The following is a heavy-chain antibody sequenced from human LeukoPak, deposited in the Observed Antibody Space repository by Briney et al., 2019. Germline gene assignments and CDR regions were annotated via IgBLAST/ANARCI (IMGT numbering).Heavy chain of an antibody. CDR2: INHSGST. Sequence: SETLSLTCAVDGGSFSGYYWSWIRQPPGKGLEWIGEINHSGSTNYNPSLKSRVTISVDTSKNQFSLKLSSVTAADTAVYYCARHLKTSYYYDSSGYPDYWGQGTLVTVSS. V-gene: IGHV4-34*01. CDR1: GGSFSGYY. D-gene: IGHD3-22*01. CDR3: ARHLKTSYYYDSSGYPDY. J-gene: IGHJ4*02.